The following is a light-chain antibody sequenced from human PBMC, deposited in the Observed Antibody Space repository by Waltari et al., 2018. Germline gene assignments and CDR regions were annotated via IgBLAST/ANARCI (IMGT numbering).Light chain of an antibody. CDR3: QSYDSSLSGWV. CDR1: SSNIGAGYA. J-gene: IGLJ3*02. CDR2: GNS. V-gene: IGLV1-40*01. Sequence: QSVLTQPPSVSGAPGQRVTISCTGSSSNIGAGYAVHWYQQLPGTAPKRLIYGNSNRPSGVPDRFSGSKSGTSASLAITGLQAEDEAHYYCQSYDSSLSGWVFGGGTKLTVL.